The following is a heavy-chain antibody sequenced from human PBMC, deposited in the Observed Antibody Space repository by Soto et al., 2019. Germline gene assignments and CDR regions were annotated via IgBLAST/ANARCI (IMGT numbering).Heavy chain of an antibody. D-gene: IGHD3-10*01. V-gene: IGHV3-9*01. CDR1: GFNFDDYA. CDR2: ISWNSGSI. CDR3: AKDSWFGELLFYFDY. Sequence: GGSLRLSCAASGFNFDDYAMHWVRQAPGKGLEWVSGISWNSGSIGCADSVKGRFTISRDNAKNSLYLQMNSLRAEDTALYYCAKDSWFGELLFYFDYWGQGTLVTVSS. J-gene: IGHJ4*02.